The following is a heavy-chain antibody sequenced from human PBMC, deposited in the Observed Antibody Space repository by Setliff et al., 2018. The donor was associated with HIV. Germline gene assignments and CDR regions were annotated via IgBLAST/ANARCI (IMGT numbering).Heavy chain of an antibody. Sequence: SETLSLTCAVYGGSFSGYFWGWIRQSPGKGLQWIGEINHSGSTTYNPSLKSRVTISVDTSKNQFSLKLSAVTAADTALYYCARSGALATSTWSPFDYWGHGNQVTVSS. CDR3: ARSGALATSTWSPFDY. CDR1: GGSFSGYF. V-gene: IGHV4-34*01. J-gene: IGHJ4*01. CDR2: INHSGST. D-gene: IGHD6-19*01.